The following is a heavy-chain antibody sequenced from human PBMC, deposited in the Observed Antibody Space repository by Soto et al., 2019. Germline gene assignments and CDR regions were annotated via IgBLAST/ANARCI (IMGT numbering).Heavy chain of an antibody. CDR2: ISGSGGST. Sequence: GSLRLSCTSSGFTFRSYAMSLVRPAPGKGLEWVSAISGSGGSTYYADSVKGRFTISRDNSKNTLYLQMNSLRAEDTAVYYCAKGVDLKWWYGMDGWGQGTTVTFSS. D-gene: IGHD2-8*01. CDR3: AKGVDLKWWYGMDG. V-gene: IGHV3-23*01. CDR1: GFTFRSYA. J-gene: IGHJ6*02.